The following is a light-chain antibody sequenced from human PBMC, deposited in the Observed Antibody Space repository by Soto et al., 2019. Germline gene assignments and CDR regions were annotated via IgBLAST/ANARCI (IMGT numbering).Light chain of an antibody. J-gene: IGKJ1*01. CDR3: QQYNNSLWT. CDR2: DAS. CDR1: QSVSSY. Sequence: EIVLTQSPATLSLSPGERATLSCRASQSVSSYLAWYQQKPGQAPRLLIYDASHRATGIPARFSGSGSGTDFTLTISRLEPEDFAVYYCQQYNNSLWTFGQGTKVDI. V-gene: IGKV3-11*01.